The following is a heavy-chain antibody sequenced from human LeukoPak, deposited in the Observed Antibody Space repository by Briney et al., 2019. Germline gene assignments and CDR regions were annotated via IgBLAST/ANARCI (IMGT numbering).Heavy chain of an antibody. CDR1: GFTFSSYA. J-gene: IGHJ6*02. CDR2: ISGGGGST. Sequence: PGGSLRLSCAASGFTFSSYAMSWVRQAPGKGLEWVSDISGGGGSTYYADSVKGRFTISRDNSKNTLYLQMNSLRAEDTAVYYCAKGGIFYDYYYGMDVWGQGTTVTVSS. D-gene: IGHD2/OR15-2a*01. CDR3: AKGGIFYDYYYGMDV. V-gene: IGHV3-23*01.